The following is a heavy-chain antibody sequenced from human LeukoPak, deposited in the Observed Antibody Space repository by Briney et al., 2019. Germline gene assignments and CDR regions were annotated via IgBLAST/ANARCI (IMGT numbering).Heavy chain of an antibody. CDR1: GFTFDDYA. V-gene: IGHV3-9*01. CDR2: ISWSSGSI. CDR3: AKDIDGVVRAFDI. D-gene: IGHD4-23*01. Sequence: GGSLRLSCAASGFTFDDYAMHWVRQAPGKGLEWVSGISWSSGSIGYADSVKGRFTISRDNAKNSLYLQMNSLRAEDTALYYCAKDIDGVVRAFDIWGQGTMVTVSS. J-gene: IGHJ3*02.